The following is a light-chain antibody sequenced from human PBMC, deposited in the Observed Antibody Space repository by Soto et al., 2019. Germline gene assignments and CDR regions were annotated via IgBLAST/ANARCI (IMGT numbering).Light chain of an antibody. Sequence: QSALTQPASVSGSPGQSITISCTGTSSDVGGHNFVSWYQQHPGKAPKVMIYGVSDRPSGVSNRFSGSKSGNTASLTIAGLEDEDEADYYCSLYTRANTWVFGGGTKLTVL. CDR3: SLYTRANTWV. CDR1: SSDVGGHNF. V-gene: IGLV2-14*01. CDR2: GVS. J-gene: IGLJ3*02.